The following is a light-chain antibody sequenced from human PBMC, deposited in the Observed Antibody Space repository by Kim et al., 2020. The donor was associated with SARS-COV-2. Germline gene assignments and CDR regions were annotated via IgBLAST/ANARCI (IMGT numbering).Light chain of an antibody. V-gene: IGLV2-14*01. CDR2: DVS. Sequence: QSALTQPASVSGSPGQSITISCTGTSSDVGGYNYVSWYQQHPGKAPKLMIYDVSKRPSGVSNRFSGSKSGNTASLTISGLQAEDEADYYCSSYISSSIYVFGTGTKVTVL. CDR1: SSDVGGYNY. J-gene: IGLJ1*01. CDR3: SSYISSSIYV.